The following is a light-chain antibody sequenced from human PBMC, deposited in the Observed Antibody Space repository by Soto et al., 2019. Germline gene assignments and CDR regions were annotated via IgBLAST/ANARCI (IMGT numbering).Light chain of an antibody. CDR1: QSVSNN. CDR3: QQYDNWLGT. CDR2: GAS. V-gene: IGKV3-15*01. J-gene: IGKJ1*01. Sequence: EIVMTQSPATPSVSPGERATLSCRASQSVSNNLAWYQQKPGQAPRLLIYGASTRATGIPARFSGSGSGTGFTLTISSLQSEDFAVYYCQQYDNWLGTFGQGTKVDIK.